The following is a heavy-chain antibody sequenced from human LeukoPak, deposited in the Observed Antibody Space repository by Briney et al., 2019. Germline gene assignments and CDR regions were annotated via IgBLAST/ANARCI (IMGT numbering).Heavy chain of an antibody. V-gene: IGHV1-46*01. D-gene: IGHD3-22*01. Sequence: ASVKVSCKASGYTFTSYYMHWMRQAPGQGLEWMGIINPSGGSTSYAQKFQGRVTMTRDMSTSTVYMELSSLRSEDTAVYYCARDHYDSSGYYYPTPFDPWGQGTLVTVSS. CDR3: ARDHYDSSGYYYPTPFDP. CDR2: INPSGGST. CDR1: GYTFTSYY. J-gene: IGHJ5*02.